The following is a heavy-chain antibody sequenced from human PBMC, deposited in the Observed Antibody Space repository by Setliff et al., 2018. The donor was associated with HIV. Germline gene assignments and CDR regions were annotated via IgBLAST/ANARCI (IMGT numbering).Heavy chain of an antibody. CDR2: VYYSGDT. CDR1: GDSVNDRSYF. CDR3: ARDSGDDTSVDAFDI. J-gene: IGHJ3*02. V-gene: IGHV4-39*07. Sequence: SETLSLTCTVSGDSVNDRSYFWGWIRQPPGKGLEWIGSVYYSGDTYYNPSLKSRVTIFVDTSKNQFSLKLNSVTAADTAVYYCARDSGDDTSVDAFDIWGQGTMVTVSS. D-gene: IGHD7-27*01.